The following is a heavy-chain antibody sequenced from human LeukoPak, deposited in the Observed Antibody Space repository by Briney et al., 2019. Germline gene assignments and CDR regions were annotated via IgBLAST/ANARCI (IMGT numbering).Heavy chain of an antibody. J-gene: IGHJ4*02. Sequence: GGSLRLSCSASGFTFSSYAMHWVRQAPGKGLEWVAVISYDGSNKYYADSVKGRFTISRDNAKNSLYLQMNSLRAEDTAVYYCARQTRGYGIFDYWGQGTLVTVSS. CDR1: GFTFSSYA. D-gene: IGHD5-18*01. V-gene: IGHV3-30-3*01. CDR3: ARQTRGYGIFDY. CDR2: ISYDGSNK.